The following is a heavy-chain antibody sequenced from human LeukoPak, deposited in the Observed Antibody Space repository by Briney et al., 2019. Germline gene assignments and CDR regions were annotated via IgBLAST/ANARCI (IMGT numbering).Heavy chain of an antibody. J-gene: IGHJ3*02. V-gene: IGHV3-23*01. CDR3: ARPRISGLRNAFDI. D-gene: IGHD3-3*02. Sequence: GGSLRLSCAASGFTFSSYAMSWVRQAPGKGLEWVSAISGTGGSIYFADSVKGRFTISRDNSKNTLSLQMNSLRAEDTAVYYCARPRISGLRNAFDIWGQGTMVTVSS. CDR1: GFTFSSYA. CDR2: ISGTGGSI.